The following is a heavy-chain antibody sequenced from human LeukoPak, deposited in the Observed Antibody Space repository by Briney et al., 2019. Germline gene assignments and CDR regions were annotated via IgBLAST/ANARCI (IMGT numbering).Heavy chain of an antibody. CDR2: IYPGDSDT. Sequence: GESLKISCKDSGYTFSSYWIGWVRQMPGKGLEWMGIIYPGDSDTRYSPSLQGQVTISVDTSIGTAYLQWSSLKASDTAIYYCARQNDFRLDYWGQGTLVTVS. CDR3: ARQNDFRLDY. D-gene: IGHD3-3*01. J-gene: IGHJ4*02. V-gene: IGHV5-51*01. CDR1: GYTFSSYW.